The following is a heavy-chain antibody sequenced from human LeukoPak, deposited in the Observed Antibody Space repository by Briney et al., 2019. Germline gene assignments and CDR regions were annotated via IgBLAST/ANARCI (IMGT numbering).Heavy chain of an antibody. CDR3: ARGRGIAAAGGGPNDWFDP. Sequence: KSSETLSLTCTVSGGSISSSSYYWGWIRQPPGKGLEWIGSIYYSGSTYYNPSLKSRVTISVDTSKNQFSLKLSSVTAADTAVYYCARGRGIAAAGGGPNDWFDPWGQGTLVTVSS. V-gene: IGHV4-39*07. CDR1: GGSISSSSYY. D-gene: IGHD6-13*01. J-gene: IGHJ5*02. CDR2: IYYSGST.